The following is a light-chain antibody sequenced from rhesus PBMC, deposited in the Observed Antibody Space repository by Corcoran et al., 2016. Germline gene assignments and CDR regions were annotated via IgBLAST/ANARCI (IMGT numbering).Light chain of an antibody. V-gene: IGKV1-32*02. CDR1: QGISSY. CDR3: QQHDSAPRT. CDR2: NAN. J-gene: IGKJ1*01. Sequence: DIQMSQSPSSLSASVGDRVTITCRASQGISSYLNWYQQKPGKAPKLLIYNANSLASGVPSRFSGSGAGTEFTLTISSLQPEDFATYYCQQHDSAPRTFGQGTKVEIK.